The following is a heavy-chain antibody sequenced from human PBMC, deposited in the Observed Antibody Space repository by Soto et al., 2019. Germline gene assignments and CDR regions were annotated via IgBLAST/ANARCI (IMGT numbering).Heavy chain of an antibody. Sequence: HPGGSLRLSCAASGFTVSSNYMSWVRQAPGKGLEWVSVIYSGGYTYYADSVKGRFTISRHNSKNTLYLQMNSLRAEDTAVYYCASTDYGDYNAFDIWAQGTMVPVSS. D-gene: IGHD4-17*01. CDR1: GFTVSSNY. V-gene: IGHV3-53*04. CDR3: ASTDYGDYNAFDI. J-gene: IGHJ3*02. CDR2: IYSGGYT.